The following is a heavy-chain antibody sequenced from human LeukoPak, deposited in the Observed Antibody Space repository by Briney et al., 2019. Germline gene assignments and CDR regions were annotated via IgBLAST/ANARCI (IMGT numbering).Heavy chain of an antibody. CDR3: AREMYYYDDSGYYYPAYLDY. CDR2: MYYSGTT. CDR1: GGSITSYY. V-gene: IGHV4-59*12. D-gene: IGHD3-22*01. Sequence: MTSETLSLTCTVSGGSITSYYRSWIRQSPGKGLEWIGFMYYSGTTNYNPSLKSRVTISLGMSKNQFSLKLSSVTAADTAVYYCAREMYYYDDSGYYYPAYLDYWGQGTLVTVSS. J-gene: IGHJ4*02.